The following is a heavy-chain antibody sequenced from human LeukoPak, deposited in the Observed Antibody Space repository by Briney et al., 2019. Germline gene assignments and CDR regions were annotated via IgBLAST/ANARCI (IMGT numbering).Heavy chain of an antibody. D-gene: IGHD2-21*01. V-gene: IGHV3-48*01. Sequence: GGSLRLSCAASGFTFSRYSMNWVRQAPGKGLEWVSYISSSSSTVYYADSLKGRFTISRDNAKNSLYLQMNSLRVEDTAIYYCARNQRTVIRYFDSWGQGTLVTVSS. CDR1: GFTFSRYS. CDR2: ISSSSSTV. CDR3: ARNQRTVIRYFDS. J-gene: IGHJ4*02.